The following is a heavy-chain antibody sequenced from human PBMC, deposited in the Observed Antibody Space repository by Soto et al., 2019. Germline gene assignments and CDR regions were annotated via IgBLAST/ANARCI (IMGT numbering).Heavy chain of an antibody. D-gene: IGHD6-13*01. CDR2: ISGSGGST. Sequence: EVQLLESGGGLVQPGGSLRLSCAASGFTFSSYAMSWVRQAPGKGLEWVSAISGSGGSTYYADSVKGRFTISRDNSKNTLYLRMNSLRAEDRAVYYCAKVVAAAGTGWVDYWGQGTLVTVSS. CDR1: GFTFSSYA. CDR3: AKVVAAAGTGWVDY. J-gene: IGHJ4*02. V-gene: IGHV3-23*01.